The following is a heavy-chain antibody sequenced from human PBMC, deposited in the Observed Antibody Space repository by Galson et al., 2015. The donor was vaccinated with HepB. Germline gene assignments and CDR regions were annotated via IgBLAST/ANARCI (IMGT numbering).Heavy chain of an antibody. V-gene: IGHV4-39*01. D-gene: IGHD6-19*01. CDR2: IYYSGST. CDR3: ARCKPRKSVYSRGWYVPPNWFDP. CDR1: GGSISSSIYY. Sequence: ETLSLTCTVSGGSISSSIYYWGWIRQPPGKWLEGIGSIYYSGSTYYNPSLKSRVTISVDKSKNQLSLNLSSVTAADTAVYYCARCKPRKSVYSRGWYVPPNWFDPWGQGTLVTVSS. J-gene: IGHJ5*02.